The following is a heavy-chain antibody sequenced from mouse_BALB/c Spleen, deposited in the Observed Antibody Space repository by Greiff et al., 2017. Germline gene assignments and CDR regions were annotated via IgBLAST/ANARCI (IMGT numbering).Heavy chain of an antibody. CDR1: GYSITSDYA. V-gene: IGHV3-2*02. J-gene: IGHJ3*01. Sequence: EVQGVESGPGLVKPSQSLSLTCTVTGYSITSDYAWNWIRQFPGNKLEWMGYISYSGSTSYNPSLKSRISITRDTSKNQFFLQLNSVTTEDTATYYCARDYGSSYWFAYWGQGTLVTVSA. CDR3: ARDYGSSYWFAY. D-gene: IGHD1-1*01. CDR2: ISYSGST.